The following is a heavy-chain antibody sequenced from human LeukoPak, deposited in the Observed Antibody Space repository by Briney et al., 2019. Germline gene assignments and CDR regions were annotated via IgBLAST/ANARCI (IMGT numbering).Heavy chain of an antibody. Sequence: GGSLRLSCAASGFTFSNYNMNWVRKAPGKGLKWASSISSSGSYIYYADSMKGRFTISRDNAKNSLYLQMNSLRAEDTAVYYCASRASCGGDCYQFDYWGQGTLVTVSS. CDR3: ASRASCGGDCYQFDY. V-gene: IGHV3-21*01. J-gene: IGHJ4*02. D-gene: IGHD2-21*02. CDR1: GFTFSNYN. CDR2: ISSSGSYI.